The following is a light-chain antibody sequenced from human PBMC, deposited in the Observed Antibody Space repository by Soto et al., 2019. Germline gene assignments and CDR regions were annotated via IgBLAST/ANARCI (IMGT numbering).Light chain of an antibody. J-gene: IGLJ1*01. Sequence: QYVLTQPPSASGTPGQRVTISCSGSNSNIGSNTVNWYQQLPGTAPKLLIYYDNLRPSGVPDRISGSKSGTSASLAISGLQSDDEADYYCAAWDDSLNGRFFGTGTNVTV. V-gene: IGLV1-44*01. CDR3: AAWDDSLNGRF. CDR1: NSNIGSNT. CDR2: YDN.